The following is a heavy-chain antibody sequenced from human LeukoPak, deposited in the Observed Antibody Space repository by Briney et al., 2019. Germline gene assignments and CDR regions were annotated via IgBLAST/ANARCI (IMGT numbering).Heavy chain of an antibody. J-gene: IGHJ4*02. CDR2: IYYTGSV. Sequence: SETLSLTCTISGASISTGGFYWTWIRQPPGEGLEWIGYIYYTGSVDYNASLKSRLTISLDTSKNRFSLKLNSVTAADTAVYYCARLTTVTTFFIDYWGQGTLVTVSS. V-gene: IGHV4-31*03. CDR1: GASISTGGFY. D-gene: IGHD4-17*01. CDR3: ARLTTVTTFFIDY.